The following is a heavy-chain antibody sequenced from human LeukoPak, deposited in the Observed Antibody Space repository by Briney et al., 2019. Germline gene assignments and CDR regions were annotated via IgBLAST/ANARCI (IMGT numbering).Heavy chain of an antibody. Sequence: KPSETLSLTCTVSGGSISSSSYYWGWIRQPPWKGLEWIGSIYYSGSTYYNPSLKSRVTISVDTSKNQFSLKLSSVTAADTAVYYCATHSRLWFGELLSNWYFDLWGRGTLVTVSA. D-gene: IGHD3-10*01. J-gene: IGHJ2*01. CDR3: ATHSRLWFGELLSNWYFDL. CDR1: GGSISSSSYY. V-gene: IGHV4-39*01. CDR2: IYYSGST.